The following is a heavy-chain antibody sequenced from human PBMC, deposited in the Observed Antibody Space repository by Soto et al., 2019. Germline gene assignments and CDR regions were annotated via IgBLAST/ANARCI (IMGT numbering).Heavy chain of an antibody. V-gene: IGHV4-31*03. CDR1: GGSISDGAYY. CDR2: IYYSGDT. J-gene: IGHJ4*02. CDR3: ARVDSSSWFDY. D-gene: IGHD6-13*01. Sequence: QVQLQESGPGLVKPSQTLSLTCSVSGGSISDGAYYWSWIRQHPRKGLEWIGYIYYSGDTQYNPSLKSGVTISLDMSRNQCSLKLSSVTAADTAVYYCARVDSSSWFDYWGQGTLVTVSS.